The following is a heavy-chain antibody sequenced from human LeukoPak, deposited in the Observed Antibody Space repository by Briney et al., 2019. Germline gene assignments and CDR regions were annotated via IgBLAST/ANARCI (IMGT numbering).Heavy chain of an antibody. CDR2: IIPIFGTA. Sequence: SVKVSCKASGGTFSSYAISWVRQPPGQGLEWMGGIIPIFGTANYAQKFQGRVTITADESTSTAYMELSSLRSEDTAVYYCARVHNSDYYFDYWGQGTLVTVSS. CDR1: GGTFSSYA. CDR3: ARVHNSDYYFDY. D-gene: IGHD1-1*01. V-gene: IGHV1-69*13. J-gene: IGHJ4*02.